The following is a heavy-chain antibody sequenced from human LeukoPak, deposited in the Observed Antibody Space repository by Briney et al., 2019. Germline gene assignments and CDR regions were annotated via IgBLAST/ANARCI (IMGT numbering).Heavy chain of an antibody. Sequence: SVKVSCKASGYTFTSYAISWVRQAPGQGLEWMGGIIPIFGTANYAQKFQGRVTITADESTSTAYMELSSLRSEDTAVYYCARGPSPIYYDSSGYYYGEYFQHWGQGTLVTVSS. CDR3: ARGPSPIYYDSSGYYYGEYFQH. CDR1: GYTFTSYA. J-gene: IGHJ1*01. D-gene: IGHD3-22*01. CDR2: IIPIFGTA. V-gene: IGHV1-69*13.